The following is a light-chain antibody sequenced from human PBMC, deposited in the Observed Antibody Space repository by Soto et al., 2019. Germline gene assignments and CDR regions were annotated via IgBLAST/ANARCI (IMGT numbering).Light chain of an antibody. CDR2: SSS. J-gene: IGKJ5*01. V-gene: IGKV3-20*01. CDR3: QQYGSSFIT. Sequence: VLTQSPGTLSLSPGERATLSCRASQSGSSTYLAWYQQKPGQAPRLLIYSSSNRAPGIPDMFSGSGSGTDFPLTISRLEPEDFAVYYCQQYGSSFITFGQGTRLEIK. CDR1: QSGSSTY.